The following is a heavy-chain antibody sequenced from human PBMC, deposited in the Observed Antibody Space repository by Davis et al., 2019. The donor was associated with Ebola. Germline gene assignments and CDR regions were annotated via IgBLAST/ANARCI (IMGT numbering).Heavy chain of an antibody. CDR1: GFTFSSYA. J-gene: IGHJ6*02. CDR2: ISGSGGST. CDR3: ARDPGTFNYYGMDV. D-gene: IGHD1-14*01. V-gene: IGHV3-23*01. Sequence: GESLKISCAASGFTFSSYAMSWVRQAPGKGLEWVSAISGSGGSTYYADSVKGRFTISRDNSKNTLYLQMNSLRAEDTAVYYCARDPGTFNYYGMDVWGQGTTVTVSS.